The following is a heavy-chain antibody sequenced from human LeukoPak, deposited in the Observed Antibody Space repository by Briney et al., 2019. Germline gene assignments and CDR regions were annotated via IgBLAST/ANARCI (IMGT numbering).Heavy chain of an antibody. J-gene: IGHJ6*02. CDR2: ISYDGSNK. Sequence: PGGSLRLSCAASGFTFSSYGMHWVRQAPGKGLAWVAVISYDGSNKYYADSVKGRFTISRDNSKNTLYLQMNSLRAEDTAVYYCAKVGDDDYYYGMDVWGQGTTVTVSS. D-gene: IGHD3-16*01. V-gene: IGHV3-30*18. CDR1: GFTFSSYG. CDR3: AKVGDDDYYYGMDV.